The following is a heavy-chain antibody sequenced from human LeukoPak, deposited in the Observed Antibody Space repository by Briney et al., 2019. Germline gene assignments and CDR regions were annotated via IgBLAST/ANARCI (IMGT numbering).Heavy chain of an antibody. CDR2: IYSGGIT. D-gene: IGHD6-13*01. V-gene: IGHV3-53*01. CDR3: ARDVPGRYSSSRHGGAFDI. Sequence: GGSLRLSCVASGFTVSSSYVSWGRQAPGKGLEWVSVIYSGGITYYADSVKGRFTFSRDNSKNTLYLQMNSLRVDDTAVYYCARDVPGRYSSSRHGGAFDIWGQGTMVTVSS. CDR1: GFTVSSSY. J-gene: IGHJ3*02.